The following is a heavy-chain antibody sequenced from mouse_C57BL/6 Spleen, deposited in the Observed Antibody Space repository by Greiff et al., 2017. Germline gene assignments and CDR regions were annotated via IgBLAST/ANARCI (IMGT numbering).Heavy chain of an antibody. J-gene: IGHJ4*01. V-gene: IGHV1-26*01. D-gene: IGHD2-5*01. CDR3: AYYSSPYAMDY. Sequence: EVQLQQSGPELVKPGASVKISCKASGYTFTGYYMNWVKQSPGKSLEWIGDINPNNGGTSYNQKFKGKATLTVDKSSSTAYIELRSLTSEDSAVYYCAYYSSPYAMDYWGQGTSVTVSS. CDR2: INPNNGGT. CDR1: GYTFTGYY.